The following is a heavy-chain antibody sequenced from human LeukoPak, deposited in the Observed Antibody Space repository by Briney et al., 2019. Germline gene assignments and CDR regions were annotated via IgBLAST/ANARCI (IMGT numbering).Heavy chain of an antibody. Sequence: GGSLRLSCAASGFTFSTYVMSWVRQAPGKGLEWVSAISGSGGSTYYADSVRGRFTISRDNSKNTLYLQMNSLGADDTAVYYCAKGNWRYFDYWGQGTLVTVSS. CDR2: ISGSGGST. CDR3: AKGNWRYFDY. CDR1: GFTFSTYV. J-gene: IGHJ4*02. D-gene: IGHD1-1*01. V-gene: IGHV3-23*01.